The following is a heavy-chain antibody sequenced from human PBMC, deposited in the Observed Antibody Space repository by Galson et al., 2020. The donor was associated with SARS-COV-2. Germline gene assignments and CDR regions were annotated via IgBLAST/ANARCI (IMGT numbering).Heavy chain of an antibody. CDR2: INPSGGST. V-gene: IGHV1-46*01. CDR1: GYTFTSYY. CDR3: ARDNFGHYDFWSGSNYSYYYMDV. Sequence: ASVKVSCKASGYTFTSYYMHWVRQAPGQGLEWMAIINPSGGSTSYAQKFQGRVTMTRDTSTSTVYMELSSLRSEDTAVYYCARDNFGHYDFWSGSNYSYYYMDVWGKGTTVTVSS. J-gene: IGHJ6*03. D-gene: IGHD3-3*01.